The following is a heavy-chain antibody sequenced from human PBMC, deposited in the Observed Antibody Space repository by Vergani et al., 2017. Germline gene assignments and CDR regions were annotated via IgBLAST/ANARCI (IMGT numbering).Heavy chain of an antibody. D-gene: IGHD3-16*01. CDR3: AKHFRGWGIDY. J-gene: IGHJ4*02. V-gene: IGHV3-30*02. CDR1: GFTLSSHA. Sequence: QVQLEESGGGVVQPGRSLRLSCAGSGFTLSSHAMHWVRQAPGKGLEFVAFIQFDGSNQYYADSVKGRFTLSRDFSKNTLYLQMNSLRTDDTATYYCAKHFRGWGIDYWCQGTQVIVSS. CDR2: IQFDGSNQ.